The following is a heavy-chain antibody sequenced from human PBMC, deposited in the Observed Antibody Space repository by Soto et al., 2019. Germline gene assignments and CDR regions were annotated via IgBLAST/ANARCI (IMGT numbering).Heavy chain of an antibody. V-gene: IGHV4-34*01. CDR3: ARDIERSGGTNWFDP. CDR2: INHSGST. J-gene: IGHJ5*02. D-gene: IGHD6-19*01. Sequence: PSETLSLTCAVYGGSFSGYYWSWIRQPPGKGLEWIGEINHSGSTNYNPSLKSRVTISVDTSKNQFSLKLSSVTAADTAVYYCARDIERSGGTNWFDPWGQGTLVTVSS. CDR1: GGSFSGYY.